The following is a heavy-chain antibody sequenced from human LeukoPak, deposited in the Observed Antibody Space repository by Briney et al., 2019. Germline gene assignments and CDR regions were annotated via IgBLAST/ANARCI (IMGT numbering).Heavy chain of an antibody. J-gene: IGHJ4*02. V-gene: IGHV3-23*01. D-gene: IGHD3-3*01. CDR2: IGSGT. CDR1: GFTFSSYA. Sequence: GGSLRLSCGASGFTFSSYAMSWVRQAPGKGLEWVSAIGSGTYYADSVKGRFTISRDNSKNTLYLQMNSLRAEDTAVYYCAKDMVFFGVAASDFDYWGQGTLVTVSS. CDR3: AKDMVFFGVAASDFDY.